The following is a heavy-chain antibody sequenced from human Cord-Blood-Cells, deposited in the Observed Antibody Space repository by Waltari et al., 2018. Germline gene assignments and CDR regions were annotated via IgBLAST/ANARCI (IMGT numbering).Heavy chain of an antibody. CDR3: ARGGYCSSTSCYNWFDP. Sequence: QVQLVQSGAEVKTPGSSVKVSCKASGGTFSSYAITWVRQAPGQGLEWMGRIIPILGIANYAQKFQGRVTITADKSTSTAYMELSSLRSEDTAVYYCARGGYCSSTSCYNWFDPWGQGTLVTVSS. D-gene: IGHD2-2*01. J-gene: IGHJ5*02. CDR1: GGTFSSYA. CDR2: IIPILGIA. V-gene: IGHV1-69*09.